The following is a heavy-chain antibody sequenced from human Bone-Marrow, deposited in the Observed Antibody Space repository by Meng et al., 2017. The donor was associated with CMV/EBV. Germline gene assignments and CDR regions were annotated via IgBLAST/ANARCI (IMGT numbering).Heavy chain of an antibody. Sequence: ASVKVSCKASGYTFTSYDINWVRQATGQGLEWMGWMNPNSGNTGYAQKFQGRVTMTRNTSISTAYMELSSLRSEDTAVYYCARGDPKFYYYYAMYVWGQGTTVTVSS. CDR1: GYTFTSYD. V-gene: IGHV1-8*01. CDR2: MNPNSGNT. CDR3: ARGDPKFYYYYAMYV. J-gene: IGHJ6*02.